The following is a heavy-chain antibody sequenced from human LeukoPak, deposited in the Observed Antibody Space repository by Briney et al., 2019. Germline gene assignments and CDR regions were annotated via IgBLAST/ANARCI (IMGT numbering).Heavy chain of an antibody. CDR2: INHSGST. CDR1: GGSFSGYY. Sequence: PSETLSLTCAVYGGSFSGYYWSWIRQPPGKGLEWIGEINHSGSTNYNPSLKSRVTISVDPSKNQFSLKLSSVTAADTAVYYCASRQGYSYGPRDYWGQRTLVTVSS. D-gene: IGHD5-18*01. J-gene: IGHJ4*02. CDR3: ASRQGYSYGPRDY. V-gene: IGHV4-34*01.